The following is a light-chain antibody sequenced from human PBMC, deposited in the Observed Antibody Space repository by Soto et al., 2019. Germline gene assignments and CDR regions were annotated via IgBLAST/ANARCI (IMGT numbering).Light chain of an antibody. CDR2: EVS. CDR3: SSYAGSNHLV. J-gene: IGLJ2*01. V-gene: IGLV2-8*01. CDR1: SSDVGGYNY. Sequence: QSALTQPPSASGSPGQSVTISCTGTSSDVGGYNYVSWYQQHPGKAPKLMIYEVSKRPSGVPDRFSGSKSGTTASLTVSGLQAEDEADYYCSSYAGSNHLVFGGGTKVTVL.